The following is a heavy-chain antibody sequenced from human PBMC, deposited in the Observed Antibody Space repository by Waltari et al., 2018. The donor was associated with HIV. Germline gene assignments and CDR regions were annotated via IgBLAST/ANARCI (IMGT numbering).Heavy chain of an antibody. V-gene: IGHV3-7*01. D-gene: IGHD2-15*01. CDR3: VRYCSGSTSYPEFDY. Sequence: EVQLVESGGGLVQPGGSLRLSCAASAVIFNTSWRSWVRQAPGKGLEWVANIDQHASEKYYVDSVKGRFTISRDNARNSLYLQMNSLGAEDTAVYYCVRYCSGSTSYPEFDYWGQGTLVTVSS. J-gene: IGHJ4*02. CDR2: IDQHASEK. CDR1: AVIFNTSW.